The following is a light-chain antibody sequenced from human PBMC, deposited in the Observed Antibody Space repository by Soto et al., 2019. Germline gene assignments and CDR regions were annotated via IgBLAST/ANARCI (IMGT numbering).Light chain of an antibody. Sequence: EMVLTQSPGTLSLSPGERATLSCRASQSRSSNYLAWYQQKPGQAPRLLIYDASRRPTGVPDRFSGSGSGTDFTLTISRLEPDDFAVYHCQSYGGSSAFGQGTKVEIE. J-gene: IGKJ1*01. V-gene: IGKV3-20*01. CDR1: QSRSSNY. CDR3: QSYGGSSA. CDR2: DAS.